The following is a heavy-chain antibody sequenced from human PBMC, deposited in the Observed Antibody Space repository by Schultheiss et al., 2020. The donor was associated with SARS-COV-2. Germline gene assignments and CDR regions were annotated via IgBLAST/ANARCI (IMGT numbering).Heavy chain of an antibody. V-gene: IGHV4-39*07. Sequence: SQTLSLTCTVSGGSISSSSYFWGWIRQPPGKGLEWIGSIYTSGSTYYNPSLKSRVTISVDTSKNQFSLKLSSVTAADTAVYYCAFIGYCSGGSCYAIDYWGQGTLVTVSS. J-gene: IGHJ4*02. CDR1: GGSISSSSYF. CDR2: IYTSGST. D-gene: IGHD2-15*01. CDR3: AFIGYCSGGSCYAIDY.